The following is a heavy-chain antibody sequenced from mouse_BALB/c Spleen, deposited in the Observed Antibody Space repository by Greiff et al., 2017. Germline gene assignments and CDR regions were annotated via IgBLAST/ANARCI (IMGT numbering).Heavy chain of an antibody. V-gene: IGHV5-12-1*01. CDR3: ARSYGSSYHWYFDV. CDR2: ISSGGGST. D-gene: IGHD1-1*01. Sequence: EVKLMESGGGLVKPGGSLKLSCAASGFAFSSYDMSWVRQTPEKRLEWVAYISSGGGSTYYPDTVKGRFTISRDNAKNNLYLQMSSLKSEDTARYYCARSYGSSYHWYFDVWGAGTTVTVSS. J-gene: IGHJ1*01. CDR1: GFAFSSYD.